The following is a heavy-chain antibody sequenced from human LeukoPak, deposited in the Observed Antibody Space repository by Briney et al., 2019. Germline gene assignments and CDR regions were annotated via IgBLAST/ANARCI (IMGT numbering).Heavy chain of an antibody. CDR3: AKRDTVFGAAHFYMDV. D-gene: IGHD3-3*01. V-gene: IGHV4-4*09. CDR2: IYSTGNT. Sequence: SETLSLTCAVCGGSINTYYWSWIRQPPGKGLEGIGYIYSTGNTNYHPSLKGRVTISLDTSKNQFSLNLSSVTAADTAVYYCAKRDTVFGAAHFYMDVWGKGTTVTVSS. CDR1: GGSINTYY. J-gene: IGHJ6*03.